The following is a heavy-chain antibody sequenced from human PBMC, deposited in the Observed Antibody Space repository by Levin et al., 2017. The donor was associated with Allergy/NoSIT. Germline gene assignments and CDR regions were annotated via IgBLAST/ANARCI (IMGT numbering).Heavy chain of an antibody. CDR1: GGSISSSSYY. Sequence: SETLSLTCTVSGGSISSSSYYWGWIRQPPGTGREWIGSIYYSGSTYYNPSLKSRVTISVDTSKNQFSLKLSSVTAADTAVYYCARHCYYYDYYMDVWGKGTTVTVSS. J-gene: IGHJ6*03. CDR3: ARHCYYYDYYMDV. V-gene: IGHV4-39*01. CDR2: IYYSGST.